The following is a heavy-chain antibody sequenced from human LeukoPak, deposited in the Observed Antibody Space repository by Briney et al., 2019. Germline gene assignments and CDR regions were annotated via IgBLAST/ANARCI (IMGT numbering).Heavy chain of an antibody. Sequence: ASVKVSCKASGYTFTGYYMHWVRQAPGQGLEWMGRINPNSGGTNYAQKFQGRVTMTRDTSISTAYMKLSRLRSDDTAVYYCARGAYGSGSYYSNWFDPWGQGTLVTVSS. CDR1: GYTFTGYY. J-gene: IGHJ5*02. V-gene: IGHV1-2*06. D-gene: IGHD3-10*01. CDR2: INPNSGGT. CDR3: ARGAYGSGSYYSNWFDP.